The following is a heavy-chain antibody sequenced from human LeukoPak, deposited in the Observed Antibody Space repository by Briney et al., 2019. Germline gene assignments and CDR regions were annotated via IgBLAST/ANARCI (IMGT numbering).Heavy chain of an antibody. CDR2: ISGSGGST. J-gene: IGHJ4*02. D-gene: IGHD5-18*01. Sequence: GGSQRLSCAASGFTFSSYAMSWVRQAPGKGLEWVSAISGSGGSTYYADSVKGRFTISRDNSKNTLYLQMNSLRAEDTAVYYCAKGTAMVNLRPFDYWGQGTLVTVSS. CDR3: AKGTAMVNLRPFDY. CDR1: GFTFSSYA. V-gene: IGHV3-23*01.